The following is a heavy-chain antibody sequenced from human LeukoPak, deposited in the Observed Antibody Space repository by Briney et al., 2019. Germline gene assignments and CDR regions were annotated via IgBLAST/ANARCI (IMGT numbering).Heavy chain of an antibody. J-gene: IGHJ1*01. V-gene: IGHV1-69*01. CDR2: IIPILGTA. Sequence: ASVKVSCKASGGTFSSYAISWVRQAPGQGLEWMGGIIPILGTANYAQKFQGRVTITADESTSTAYMELSSLRSDDTAVYYCARGPRDGSGSSYFQHWGQGTLVTVSS. D-gene: IGHD3-10*01. CDR1: GGTFSSYA. CDR3: ARGPRDGSGSSYFQH.